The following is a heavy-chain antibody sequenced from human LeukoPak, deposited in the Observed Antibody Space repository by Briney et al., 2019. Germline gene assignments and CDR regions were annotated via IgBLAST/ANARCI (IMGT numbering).Heavy chain of an antibody. V-gene: IGHV4-61*02. D-gene: IGHD5-18*01. CDR3: ARVDTAMVYIDY. J-gene: IGHJ4*02. CDR2: IYTSGST. CDR1: GGSISSASYY. Sequence: SETLSLTCTVSGGSISSASYYWSWIRQPAGKGLEWIGRIYTSGSTNYNPSLKSRVTISVDTSKNQFSLKLSSVTAADTAVYYCARVDTAMVYIDYWGQGTLVTVSS.